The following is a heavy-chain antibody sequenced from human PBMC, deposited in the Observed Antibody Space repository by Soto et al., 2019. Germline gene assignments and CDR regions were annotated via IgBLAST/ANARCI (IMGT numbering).Heavy chain of an antibody. CDR3: ARAFQRGYSGYEPQGY. V-gene: IGHV1-69*12. CDR2: IIPIFGTA. J-gene: IGHJ4*02. Sequence: QVQLVQSGAEVKKPGSSVKVSCKASGGTFSSYAISWVRQAPGQGLEWMGGIIPIFGTANYAQKFQGRVTITADESTSTAHLELSRLRSEGTAVDFWARAFQRGYSGYEPQGYWGQGTLVTVSS. CDR1: GGTFSSYA. D-gene: IGHD5-12*01.